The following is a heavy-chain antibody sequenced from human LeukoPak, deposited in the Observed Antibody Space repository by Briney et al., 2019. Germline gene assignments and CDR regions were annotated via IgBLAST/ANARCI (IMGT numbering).Heavy chain of an antibody. CDR3: TSWGDTTAEYFQR. J-gene: IGHJ1*01. D-gene: IGHD2-21*02. V-gene: IGHV3-7*01. CDR1: GFTFNRCW. CDR2: INPDGRDT. Sequence: GGSLRLSCVVSGFTFNRCWMNWVRQAPGKGLEWVAHINPDGRDTYYVDSVKGRLTISRDNAQNSMYLQMNSLRVEDTAVYYCTSWGDTTAEYFQRWGQGTLVTVSS.